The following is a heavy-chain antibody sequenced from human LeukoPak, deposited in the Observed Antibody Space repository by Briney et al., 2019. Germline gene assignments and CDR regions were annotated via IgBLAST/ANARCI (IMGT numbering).Heavy chain of an antibody. CDR1: GFTFSSYG. V-gene: IGHV3-30*03. J-gene: IGHJ4*02. D-gene: IGHD6-13*01. CDR3: ASRLGSSSWYFFDY. Sequence: GGSLRLSCAASGFTFSSYGMHWVRQAPGKGLEWVAVISYDGSNKYYADSVKGRFTISRDNSKNTLYLQMNSLRAEDTAVYYCASRLGSSSWYFFDYWGQGTLVTVSS. CDR2: ISYDGSNK.